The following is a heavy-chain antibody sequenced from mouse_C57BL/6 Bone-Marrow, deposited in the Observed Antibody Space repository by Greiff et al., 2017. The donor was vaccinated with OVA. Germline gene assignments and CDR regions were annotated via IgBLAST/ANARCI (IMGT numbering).Heavy chain of an antibody. CDR3: AIIPWFAY. V-gene: IGHV5-17*01. J-gene: IGHJ3*01. Sequence: EVQLVESGGGLVKPGGSLKLSCAASGFTFSDYGMHWVRQAPEKGLEWVAYISSGSSTINYADTVKGRFTISRDNAKNTLFLQMPSLRSEDTAMYYCAIIPWFAYWGQGTLVTVSA. CDR2: ISSGSSTI. CDR1: GFTFSDYG.